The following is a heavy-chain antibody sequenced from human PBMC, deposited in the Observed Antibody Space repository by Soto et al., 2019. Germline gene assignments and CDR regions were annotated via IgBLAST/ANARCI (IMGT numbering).Heavy chain of an antibody. CDR2: ISAYNGNT. D-gene: IGHD3-3*01. Sequence: ASVKVSCKASGYTFTSYGISWVRQAPGQGLEWMGWISAYNGNTNYAQKLQGRVTMTTDTSTSTAYMELRSLRSDDTAVYYCARDLGYDFWSGYMSPRGTDYWGQGTLVTVSS. CDR3: ARDLGYDFWSGYMSPRGTDY. V-gene: IGHV1-18*01. J-gene: IGHJ4*02. CDR1: GYTFTSYG.